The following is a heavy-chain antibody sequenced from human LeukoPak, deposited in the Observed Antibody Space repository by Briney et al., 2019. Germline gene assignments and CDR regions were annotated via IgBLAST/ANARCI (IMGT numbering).Heavy chain of an antibody. V-gene: IGHV4-34*01. Sequence: SETLSLTCAVYGGSSSGYYWSWIRQPPGKGLEWIGEINHSGSTNYNPSLKSRVTISVDTSKNQFSQKLSSVTAADTAVYYCARHYYDILTGYYNWFDPWGQGTLVTVSS. CDR2: INHSGST. D-gene: IGHD3-9*01. CDR1: GGSSSGYY. CDR3: ARHYYDILTGYYNWFDP. J-gene: IGHJ5*02.